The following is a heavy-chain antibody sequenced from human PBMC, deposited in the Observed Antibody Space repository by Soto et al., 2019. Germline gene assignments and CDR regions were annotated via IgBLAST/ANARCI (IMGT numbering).Heavy chain of an antibody. Sequence: PVGSRRLSCAASGLTFRTHSINVVRQAPGKGLEWVSYISSSSSTIFYTDSVKGRFTVSRDNAKNSLYLQMNSLRAEDTAVYYCARDGLRQYAFDIWGQGTMVT. J-gene: IGHJ3*02. CDR3: ARDGLRQYAFDI. D-gene: IGHD4-17*01. CDR2: ISSSSSTI. V-gene: IGHV3-48*01. CDR1: GLTFRTHS.